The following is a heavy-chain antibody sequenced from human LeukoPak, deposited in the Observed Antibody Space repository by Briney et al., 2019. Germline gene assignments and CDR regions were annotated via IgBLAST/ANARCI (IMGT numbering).Heavy chain of an antibody. CDR2: INPNSGGT. J-gene: IGHJ4*02. CDR3: AREGYSGSFSDFDY. D-gene: IGHD1-26*01. Sequence: ASVKVSCKASGYIFTGYYMYWLRQSPGHGPEWFGRINPNSGGTNYAQNFQGRVTMTRDTSISTAYMELSRLRSDDTAVYYCAREGYSGSFSDFDYWGQGTLVTVSS. CDR1: GYIFTGYY. V-gene: IGHV1-2*06.